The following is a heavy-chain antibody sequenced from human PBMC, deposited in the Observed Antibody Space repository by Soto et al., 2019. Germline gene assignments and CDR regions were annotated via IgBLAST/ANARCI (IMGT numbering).Heavy chain of an antibody. Sequence: SETLSLTCTVSNGSVSSGTYSWNWVRQPPGKGLEWIGYIYYSGTTYYTPSLKSRLTMSMDRANDHFSLNLTSVTAADTAVYFCARGHYYYGMDVWGQGITVTVSS. V-gene: IGHV4-30-2*01. J-gene: IGHJ6*02. CDR1: NGSVSSGTYS. CDR3: ARGHYYYGMDV. CDR2: IYYSGTT.